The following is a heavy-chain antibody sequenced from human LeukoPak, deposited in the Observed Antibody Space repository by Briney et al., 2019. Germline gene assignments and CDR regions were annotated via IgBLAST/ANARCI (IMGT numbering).Heavy chain of an antibody. V-gene: IGHV1-2*02. Sequence: ASVKVSCKASGYTFTGYYMPWVRQAPGQGLEWMGWVNPNSGGTNYAQKFQGRVTMTRDTSISTAYMELSRLRSDDTAVYYCARDRGYCSSTSCSPGGYNWFDPWGQGTLVTVSS. J-gene: IGHJ5*02. CDR3: ARDRGYCSSTSCSPGGYNWFDP. D-gene: IGHD2-2*01. CDR2: VNPNSGGT. CDR1: GYTFTGYY.